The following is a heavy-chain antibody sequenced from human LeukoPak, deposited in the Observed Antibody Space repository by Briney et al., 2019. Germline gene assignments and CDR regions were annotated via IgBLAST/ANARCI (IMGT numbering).Heavy chain of an antibody. CDR3: ARGGDFGVPAPLGIDAFDF. CDR1: GFIFNNYG. Sequence: GGSLRLSCAASGFIFNNYGMHWVRQAPGKGLEWVGFIRSKAYAETTEYAASVKGRFTISRDDSKTIAYLQMNSLKTEDTAVYYCARGGDFGVPAPLGIDAFDFWGQGTMVTVSS. CDR2: IRSKAYAETT. D-gene: IGHD2-2*01. V-gene: IGHV3-49*04. J-gene: IGHJ3*01.